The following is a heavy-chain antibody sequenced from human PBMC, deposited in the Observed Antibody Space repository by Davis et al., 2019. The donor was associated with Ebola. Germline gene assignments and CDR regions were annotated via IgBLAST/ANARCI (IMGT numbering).Heavy chain of an antibody. D-gene: IGHD1-14*01. CDR2: IYSGGST. J-gene: IGHJ4*02. CDR3: ARMTQAGMDV. V-gene: IGHV3-66*01. CDR1: GFTVSSNY. Sequence: GESLKISCAASGFTVSSNYMSWVRQAPGKGLEWVSVIYSGGSTYYADSVKGRFTISRDNSKNTLYLQMNSLRAEDTAVYYCARMTQAGMDVWGQGTLVTVSS.